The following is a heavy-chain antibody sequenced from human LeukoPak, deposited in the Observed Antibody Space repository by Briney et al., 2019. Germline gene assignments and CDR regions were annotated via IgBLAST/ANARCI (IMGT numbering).Heavy chain of an antibody. Sequence: ASVKVSCKASGYTFTSYAMHWVRQAPGQGLEWMGWMNPNSGNTGYAQKFQGGVTMTRNTSISTAYMKLSSLRSEDTAVYYCARGRKPIAVAGYYFDYWGQGTLVTVSS. CDR2: MNPNSGNT. CDR3: ARGRKPIAVAGYYFDY. CDR1: GYTFTSYA. D-gene: IGHD6-19*01. V-gene: IGHV1-8*02. J-gene: IGHJ4*02.